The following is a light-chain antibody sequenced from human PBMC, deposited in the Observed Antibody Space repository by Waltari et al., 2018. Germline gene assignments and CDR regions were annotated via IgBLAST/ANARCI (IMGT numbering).Light chain of an antibody. CDR2: DVA. CDR3: TSYTTTKTVV. J-gene: IGLJ2*01. Sequence: VSGSPGQSITISCTGTSSDIGGYNYVSWYQQHPGKAPKLMIYDVARWPSGVSNRFSGSKSGNTASLTISGLQAEDEADYYCTSYTTTKTVVFGGGTKVTVL. V-gene: IGLV2-14*04. CDR1: SSDIGGYNY.